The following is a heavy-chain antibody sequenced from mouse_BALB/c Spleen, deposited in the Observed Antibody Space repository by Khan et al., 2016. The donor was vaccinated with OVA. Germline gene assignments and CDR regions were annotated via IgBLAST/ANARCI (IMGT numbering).Heavy chain of an antibody. CDR1: GYTFTTYW. Sequence: QVQLQQSGAELAKPGASVQMSCKASGYTFTTYWMHWVKQRPGQGLEWIGYIDPSTGYTEYNQKFKDKATLTIDKSSSTAYMQLSSLTSEDSAVDYCARRGLDGIFAYWGQGTLVTVAA. D-gene: IGHD2-1*01. CDR2: IDPSTGYT. V-gene: IGHV1-7*01. J-gene: IGHJ3*01. CDR3: ARRGLDGIFAY.